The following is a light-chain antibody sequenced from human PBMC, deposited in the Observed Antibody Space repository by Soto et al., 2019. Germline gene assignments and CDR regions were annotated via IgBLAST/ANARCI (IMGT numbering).Light chain of an antibody. CDR2: GVT. J-gene: IGLJ2*01. Sequence: QSALTQPASVSGSPGQSITISCTGTSSDVGGYNYVSWYQQHPGKAPKLIIYGVTNRPSGVSNRFSGSKSGNTASLTISGLQAEDEADYYCSSYTSSTTLSVVFGGVTNLTVL. CDR3: SSYTSSTTLSVV. V-gene: IGLV2-14*01. CDR1: SSDVGGYNY.